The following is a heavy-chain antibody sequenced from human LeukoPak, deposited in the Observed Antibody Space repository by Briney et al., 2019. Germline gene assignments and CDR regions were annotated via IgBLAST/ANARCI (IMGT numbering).Heavy chain of an antibody. J-gene: IGHJ4*02. V-gene: IGHV3-21*01. CDR1: GFTFSSYS. Sequence: GGSLRLSCAASGFTFSSYSMNWVRQAPGKGLEWVSSISSSSSYIYYADSVKGRFTISGDNAKNSLYLQMNSLRAEDTAVYYCARDSTEMATIFDYWDQGTLVTVSS. CDR3: ARDSTEMATIFDY. CDR2: ISSSSSYI. D-gene: IGHD5-24*01.